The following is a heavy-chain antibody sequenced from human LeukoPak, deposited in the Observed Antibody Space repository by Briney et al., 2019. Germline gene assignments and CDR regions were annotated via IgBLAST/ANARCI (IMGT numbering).Heavy chain of an antibody. V-gene: IGHV1-46*01. D-gene: IGHD3-22*01. CDR2: TNPSGGST. J-gene: IGHJ4*02. CDR3: ARDSLGIVVVEYYFDY. CDR1: GYTFTSYY. Sequence: ASVKVSCKASGYTFTSYYMHWVRQAPGQGLEWMGITNPSGGSTSYAQKFQGRVTMTRDTSTSTVYMELSSLRSEDTAVYYCARDSLGIVVVEYYFDYWGQGTLVTVSS.